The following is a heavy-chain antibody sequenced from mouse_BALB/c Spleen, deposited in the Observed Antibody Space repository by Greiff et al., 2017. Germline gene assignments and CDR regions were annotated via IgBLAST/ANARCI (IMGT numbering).Heavy chain of an antibody. CDR2: ISSGGSYT. CDR1: GFTFSSYA. Sequence: EVKLVESGGGLVKPGGSLKLSCAASGFTFSSYAMSWVRQSPEKRLEWVAEISSGGSYTYYPDTVTGRSTISSANAKNTLYLEMSSLRSEDTAMYYCAKGGRNWAFAYWGQGTLVTVSA. D-gene: IGHD4-1*01. V-gene: IGHV5-9-4*01. CDR3: AKGGRNWAFAY. J-gene: IGHJ3*01.